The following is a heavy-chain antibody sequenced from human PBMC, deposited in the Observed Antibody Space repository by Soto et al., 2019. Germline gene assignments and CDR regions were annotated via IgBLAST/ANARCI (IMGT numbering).Heavy chain of an antibody. Sequence: ASVKVSCKASGYTFTSYGISWVRQAPGQGLEWMGWISAYNGNTNYAQKLQGRVTMTTDTSTSTAYMELRSLRSDDTAVYYCATGPIVVVPAARPFANMDVWGQGTTVTVSS. CDR3: ATGPIVVVPAARPFANMDV. D-gene: IGHD2-2*01. V-gene: IGHV1-18*01. CDR2: ISAYNGNT. CDR1: GYTFTSYG. J-gene: IGHJ6*02.